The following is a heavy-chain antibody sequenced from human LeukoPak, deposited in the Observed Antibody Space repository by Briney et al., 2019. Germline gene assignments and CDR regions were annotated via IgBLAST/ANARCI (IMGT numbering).Heavy chain of an antibody. CDR3: AKGPGPGTGPYYFDS. CDR2: ISWNSGGM. Sequence: GGSLRLSCAASGFIFHDYAMHWVRQAPGKGLEWVSGISWNSGGMDYADSVKDRFSISRDNAKNCLYLQMNSLRVEDMALYYCAKGPGPGTGPYYFDSWGQGTLVTVSS. D-gene: IGHD1-14*01. CDR1: GFIFHDYA. J-gene: IGHJ4*02. V-gene: IGHV3-9*03.